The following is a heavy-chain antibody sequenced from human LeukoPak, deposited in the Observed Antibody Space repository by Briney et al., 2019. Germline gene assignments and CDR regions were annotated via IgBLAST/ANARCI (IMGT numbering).Heavy chain of an antibody. CDR1: GYSFTNYW. D-gene: IGHD6-13*01. CDR2: IYPGDSDT. CDR3: ARRSLPTGYSSSWYFDY. V-gene: IGHV5-51*01. J-gene: IGHJ4*02. Sequence: GESLKISCKGSGYSFTNYWIGWVRQMPGKGLEWMGIIYPGDSDTRYSPSFQGQVTISADKSISTAYLQWSSLKASDTAMYYCARRSLPTGYSSSWYFDYWGQGTLVTVSS.